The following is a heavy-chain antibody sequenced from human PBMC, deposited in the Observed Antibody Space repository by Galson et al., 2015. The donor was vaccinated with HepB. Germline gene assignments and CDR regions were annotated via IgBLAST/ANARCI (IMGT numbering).Heavy chain of an antibody. D-gene: IGHD3-16*01. J-gene: IGHJ3*02. V-gene: IGHV3-15*01. CDR1: GFTFSDAW. Sequence: SLRLSCAASGFTFSDAWMSWVRQAPGKGLEWVGRIKSKTDGGTTDYAAPVKGRFTISRDDSKNTLYLQMNSLKTEDTAVYYCTIFMTTETAFDIWGQGTMVTVSS. CDR3: TIFMTTETAFDI. CDR2: IKSKTDGGTT.